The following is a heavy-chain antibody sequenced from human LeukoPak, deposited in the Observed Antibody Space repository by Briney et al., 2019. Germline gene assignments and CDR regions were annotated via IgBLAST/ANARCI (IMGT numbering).Heavy chain of an antibody. J-gene: IGHJ6*03. CDR2: IIPILGIA. V-gene: IGHV1-69*04. CDR3: ARAATPYYYYMDV. CDR1: GGTFSSYA. Sequence: SVKVSCKASGGTFSSYAISWVRQAPGQGLEWMGRIIPILGIANYAQKFQGRVTITADKSTSTAYMELSSLRSEDTAVYYCARAATPYYYYMDVWGKGTTVTVSS.